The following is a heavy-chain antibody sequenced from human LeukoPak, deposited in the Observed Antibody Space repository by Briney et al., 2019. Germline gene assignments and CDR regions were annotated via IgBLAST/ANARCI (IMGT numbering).Heavy chain of an antibody. J-gene: IGHJ2*01. CDR3: ATLLDRDILVDDGYFYL. CDR2: FDPEEGET. D-gene: IGHD5/OR15-5a*01. CDR1: GYTLTELS. Sequence: ASVKVSCKVSGYTLTELSMHWVRQAPGKGLEWMGGFDPEEGETIYAQKFQGRVTMTEDTSTDTAYMELSSLRSEDTATYYCATLLDRDILVDDGYFYLWGRGTLVTVSS. V-gene: IGHV1-24*01.